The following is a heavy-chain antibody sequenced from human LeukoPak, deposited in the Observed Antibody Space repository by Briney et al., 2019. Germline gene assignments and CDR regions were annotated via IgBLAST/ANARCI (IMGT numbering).Heavy chain of an antibody. CDR1: GFTFSSYG. V-gene: IGHV3-30*18. J-gene: IGHJ4*02. CDR3: AKATAMVTPHY. CDR2: ISYDGSNK. Sequence: GGSLRLSCAASGFTFSSYGMHWVRQAPGKGLEWVAVISYDGSNKYYADSVKGRFTISRGNSKNTLYLQMNSLRAEDTAVYYCAKATAMVTPHYWGQGTLVTVSS. D-gene: IGHD5-18*01.